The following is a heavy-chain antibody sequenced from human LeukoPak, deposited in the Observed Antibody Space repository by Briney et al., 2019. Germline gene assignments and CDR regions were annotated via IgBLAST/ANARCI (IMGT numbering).Heavy chain of an antibody. CDR3: ATFPEASAAGYDY. V-gene: IGHV4-34*01. CDR1: GGSFSYYY. CDR2: INHSGTT. J-gene: IGHJ4*02. Sequence: PSETLSLTCAVYGGSFSYYYWSWIHQPPGKGLEWIGEINHSGTTNYNPSLKSRVTISVDTSKNQFSLQLSSVTAADTAVYYCATFPEASAAGYDYWGQGTLVTVSS. D-gene: IGHD6-13*01.